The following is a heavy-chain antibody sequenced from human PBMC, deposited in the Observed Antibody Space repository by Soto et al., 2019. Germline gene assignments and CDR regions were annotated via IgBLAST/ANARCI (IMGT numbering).Heavy chain of an antibody. CDR1: GFTFSSYA. CDR2: ISYDGSNK. CDR3: ARDLEQLEGSYYFDY. V-gene: IGHV3-30-3*01. D-gene: IGHD1-26*01. Sequence: GSSLRLSCAASGFTFSSYAMHWVRQSPLKVLEWVAVISYDGSNKYYSDSVKGRFTISRDNSKNTLYLQMNSLRAEDTAVYYCARDLEQLEGSYYFDYWGQGTLVTVSS. J-gene: IGHJ4*02.